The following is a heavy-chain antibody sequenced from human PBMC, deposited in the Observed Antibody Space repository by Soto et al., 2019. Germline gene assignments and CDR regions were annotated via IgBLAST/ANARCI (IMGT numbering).Heavy chain of an antibody. Sequence: QVQLVQSGAEVKKPGSSVKVSCKASGGTFSSYAISWVRQAPGQGLESMGGIIPIFGTANYAQKFQGRVTITADESTSTAYMELSSLRSEDTAVYYCARDKVGYYDSSGYYRVSVPPDYYYGMDVWGQGTTVTVSS. CDR3: ARDKVGYYDSSGYYRVSVPPDYYYGMDV. D-gene: IGHD3-22*01. V-gene: IGHV1-69*01. CDR1: GGTFSSYA. J-gene: IGHJ6*02. CDR2: IIPIFGTA.